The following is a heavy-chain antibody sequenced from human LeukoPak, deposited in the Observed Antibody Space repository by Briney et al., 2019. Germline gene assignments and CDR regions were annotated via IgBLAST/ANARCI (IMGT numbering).Heavy chain of an antibody. CDR3: ARDATYYDILTGYLSRYYFDY. D-gene: IGHD3-9*01. V-gene: IGHV4-4*07. CDR1: GGSISSYY. J-gene: IGHJ4*02. Sequence: PSETLSLTCTVSGGSISSYYWSWIRQPAGKGLEWIGRIYTSGSTNYNPSLKSRVTMSVDTSKHQFSLKLTSVTAADTAVYYCARDATYYDILTGYLSRYYFDYWGQGTLVTVSS. CDR2: IYTSGST.